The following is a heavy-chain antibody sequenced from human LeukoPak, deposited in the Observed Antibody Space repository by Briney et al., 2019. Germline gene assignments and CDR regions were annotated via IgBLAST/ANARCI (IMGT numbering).Heavy chain of an antibody. D-gene: IGHD1-14*01. CDR3: ARSGTGPRAFDI. Sequence: HAGGSLRLSCAASGFTFSSYWMHWVRQAPGKGLVWVSRINSDGSSTSYADSVKGRFTVSRDNAKNTLYLQMNSLRAEDTAVYYCARSGTGPRAFDIWGQGTMVTVSS. V-gene: IGHV3-74*01. CDR1: GFTFSSYW. CDR2: INSDGSST. J-gene: IGHJ3*02.